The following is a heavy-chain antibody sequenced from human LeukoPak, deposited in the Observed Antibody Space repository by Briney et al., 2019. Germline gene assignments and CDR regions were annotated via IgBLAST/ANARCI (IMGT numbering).Heavy chain of an antibody. Sequence: GGSLRLSCAASGFTFTNYAMDWVRQAPGKGLEWVSAISGSGGSTYYADSVKGRFTISRDTSKNTLDLQMNSLRAEDTAVYYCAKGSGDSTGYYYVYYYYYMDVWGKGTTVTVSS. CDR2: ISGSGGST. D-gene: IGHD3-22*01. CDR3: AKGSGDSTGYYYVYYYYYMDV. CDR1: GFTFTNYA. J-gene: IGHJ6*03. V-gene: IGHV3-23*01.